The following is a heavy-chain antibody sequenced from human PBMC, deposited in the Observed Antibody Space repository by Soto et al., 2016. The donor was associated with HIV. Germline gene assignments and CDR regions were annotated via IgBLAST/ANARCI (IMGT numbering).Heavy chain of an antibody. CDR2: IGGDGGST. J-gene: IGHJ3*02. CDR1: GFTFEDFA. V-gene: IGHV3-43*02. CDR3: DKRYQAVRDLRAFDI. Sequence: EVKLVESGEAWYSLGSLRISCAASGFTFEDFAMHWVRQAPGKGLDWVSLIGGDGGSTYYADSVKGRFTISRDNSKNFLYLEMNSLRTEDTALYYCDKRYQAVRDLRAFDIWGQGTMVTVSS. D-gene: IGHD3-10*01.